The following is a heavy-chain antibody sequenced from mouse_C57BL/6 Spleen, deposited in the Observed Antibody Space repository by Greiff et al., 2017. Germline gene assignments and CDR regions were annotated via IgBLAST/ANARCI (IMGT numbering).Heavy chain of an antibody. Sequence: EVQLQESGAELVRPGASVKLSCTASGFNIKDDYMHWVKQRPEQGLEWIGWIDPENGDTEYASKFQGKATITADTSSNTAYLQLSSLTSEDTAVYYCTLDGYYDYWGQGTTLTVSS. CDR3: TLDGYYDY. CDR1: GFNIKDDY. J-gene: IGHJ2*01. D-gene: IGHD2-3*01. CDR2: IDPENGDT. V-gene: IGHV14-4*01.